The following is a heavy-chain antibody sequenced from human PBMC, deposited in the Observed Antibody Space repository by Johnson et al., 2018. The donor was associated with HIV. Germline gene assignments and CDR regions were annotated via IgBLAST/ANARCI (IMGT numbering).Heavy chain of an antibody. J-gene: IGHJ3*02. CDR3: ARGGGSLRWDLSFDI. V-gene: IGHV3-72*01. Sequence: VQLVESGGGLIQPGGSLRLSCAASGFTVSSNYMSWVRQAPGKGLEWVGRIRNKAKSYTTEDAASVKGRFIISRDDSKNSLYLQMNRLRDGDTAVYYCARGGGSLRWDLSFDIWGQGTMVTVSS. D-gene: IGHD1-26*01. CDR2: IRNKAKSYTT. CDR1: GFTVSSNY.